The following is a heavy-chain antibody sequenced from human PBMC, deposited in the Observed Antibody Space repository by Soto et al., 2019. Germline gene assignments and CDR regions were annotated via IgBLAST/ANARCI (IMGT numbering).Heavy chain of an antibody. D-gene: IGHD1-26*01. CDR2: ISNDGDEK. CDR1: GFTFSTSV. V-gene: IGHV3-30*18. J-gene: IGHJ4*01. CDR3: AKARVRIAGADSFDH. Sequence: GGSLRLSCVASGFTFSTSVMHWVRQPPGKGLEWVALISNDGDEKYYGDSVEGRFSISRDNSKNTLYLQMSSLRAEDTAVYFCAKARVRIAGADSFDHWGHGTLVTVSS.